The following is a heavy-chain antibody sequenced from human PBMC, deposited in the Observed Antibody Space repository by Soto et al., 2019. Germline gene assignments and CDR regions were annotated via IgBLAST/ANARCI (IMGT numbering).Heavy chain of an antibody. Sequence: SETRSLTCTVAGGSISSSNYYWGWIHQPPGKGLEWIGSISYSGNTYYNPSLSGRVSLSVDTSKSQFSLKLTSVTAADTAVYYCARHFGSIVCYELFQHWGQGTLVTVSS. J-gene: IGHJ1*01. CDR2: ISYSGNT. D-gene: IGHD2-2*01. CDR3: ARHFGSIVCYELFQH. CDR1: GGSISSSNYY. V-gene: IGHV4-39*01.